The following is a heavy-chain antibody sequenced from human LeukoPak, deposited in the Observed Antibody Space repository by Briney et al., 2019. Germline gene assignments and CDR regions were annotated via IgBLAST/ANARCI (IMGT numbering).Heavy chain of an antibody. CDR1: GGSISSYY. J-gene: IGHJ4*02. CDR2: IYYSGST. CDR3: ARLGDGYNIDY. V-gene: IGHV4-59*01. D-gene: IGHD5-24*01. Sequence: SETLSLTCTVPGGSISSYYWSWIRQPPGKGLEWIGYIYYSGSTNYNPSLKSRVTISVDTSKNQFSLKLSSVTAADTAVYYCARLGDGYNIDYWGQGTLVTVSS.